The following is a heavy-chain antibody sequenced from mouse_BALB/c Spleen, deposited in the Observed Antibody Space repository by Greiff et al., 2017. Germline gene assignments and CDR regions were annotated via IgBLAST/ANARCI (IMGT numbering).Heavy chain of an antibody. J-gene: IGHJ4*01. Sequence: EVKVVESGGGLVQPGGSRKLSCAASGFTFSSFGMHWVRQAPEKGLEWVAYISSGSSTIYYADTVKGRFTISRDNPKNTLFLQMTSLRSEDTAMYYCARNNWDEGYAMDYWGQGTSVTVSS. CDR1: GFTFSSFG. D-gene: IGHD4-1*01. CDR2: ISSGSSTI. CDR3: ARNNWDEGYAMDY. V-gene: IGHV5-17*02.